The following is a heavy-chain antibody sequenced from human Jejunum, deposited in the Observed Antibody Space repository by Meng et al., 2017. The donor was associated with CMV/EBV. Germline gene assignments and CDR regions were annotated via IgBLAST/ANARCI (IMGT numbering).Heavy chain of an antibody. CDR2: FYSSDTY. D-gene: IGHD1-26*01. CDR3: ARGPGASTREGFDY. Sequence: QVLLQESGPGLVKPSETLSLTCTVSGGSINNYDWSWIRQSAGKGLEWIGRFYSSDTYNYHPSLNSRVTMSLDTSKNQFSLNLRSVTAADTAIYYCARGPGASTREGFDYWGLGTLVTVSS. CDR1: GGSINNYD. V-gene: IGHV4-4*07. J-gene: IGHJ4*02.